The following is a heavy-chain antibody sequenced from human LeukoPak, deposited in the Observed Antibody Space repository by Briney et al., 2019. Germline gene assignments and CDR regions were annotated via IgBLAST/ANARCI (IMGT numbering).Heavy chain of an antibody. CDR1: GLTFSSYA. J-gene: IGHJ4*02. CDR3: AKRTSGSSWYSSDY. D-gene: IGHD6-13*01. CDR2: ITISGKTA. Sequence: GGSLRLSCAASGLTFSSYAMSWVRQAPGKGLERVSGITISGKTAYYADSVKGRFTISRDNSKNTLYLQMNSLRAEDTAVYYCAKRTSGSSWYSSDYWGQGTLVTVSS. V-gene: IGHV3-23*01.